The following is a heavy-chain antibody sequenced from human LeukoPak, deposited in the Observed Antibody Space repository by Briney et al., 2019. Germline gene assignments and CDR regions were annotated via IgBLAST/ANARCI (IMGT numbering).Heavy chain of an antibody. D-gene: IGHD1-26*01. Sequence: GGSLRLSCAASGFTFSNYYMSWIRQAPGKGLEWVSYISSSSSYTNYADSVKGRFTISRDNAKNSLYLQMNSLRAEDTAVYYCARDLSGSYYFDYWGQGTLVTVSS. J-gene: IGHJ4*02. CDR3: ARDLSGSYYFDY. CDR2: ISSSSSYT. V-gene: IGHV3-11*05. CDR1: GFTFSNYY.